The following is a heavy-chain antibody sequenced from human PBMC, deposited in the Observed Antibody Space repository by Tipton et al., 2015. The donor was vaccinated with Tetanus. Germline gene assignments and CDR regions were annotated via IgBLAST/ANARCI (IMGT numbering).Heavy chain of an antibody. Sequence: SLRLSCAASGFTFGDYGMNWVRQAPGKGLEWISSISSTSSYKDYADSVKGRFTISRDNAKNSQYLQMNSLRAEDTAVYYCASGSTPDYWGQGTLVTVSS. CDR1: GFTFGDYG. J-gene: IGHJ4*02. CDR2: ISSTSSYK. CDR3: ASGSTPDY. D-gene: IGHD4-23*01. V-gene: IGHV3-21*01.